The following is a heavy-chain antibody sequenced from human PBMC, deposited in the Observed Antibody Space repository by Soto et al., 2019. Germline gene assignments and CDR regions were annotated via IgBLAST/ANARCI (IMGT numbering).Heavy chain of an antibody. J-gene: IGHJ6*02. CDR1: GYTFTGSY. V-gene: IGHV1-2*04. Sequence: ASVKVSCKASGYTFTGSYMHWVRQAPGQGLEWMGWINPNSGGTNYAQKFQGWVTMTRDTSISTAYMELSRLRAEDTALYYCGKGRSYYYYYGVDVWGQGTTVTVSS. CDR2: INPNSGGT. CDR3: GKGRSYYYYYGVDV.